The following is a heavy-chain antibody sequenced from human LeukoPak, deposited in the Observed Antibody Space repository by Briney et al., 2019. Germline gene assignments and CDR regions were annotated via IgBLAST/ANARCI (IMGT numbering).Heavy chain of an antibody. J-gene: IGHJ5*02. CDR1: GGSISSYY. V-gene: IGHV4-59*01. CDR2: IYYSGST. CDR3: ARDTNSYGYNWFDP. D-gene: IGHD5-18*01. Sequence: SETLSLTCTVSGGSISSYYWSWIRQPPGKGLEWIGYIYYSGSTNYNPSLKSRVTISVDMSKNQFSLKLSSVTAADTAVYYCARDTNSYGYNWFDPWGQGTLVTVSS.